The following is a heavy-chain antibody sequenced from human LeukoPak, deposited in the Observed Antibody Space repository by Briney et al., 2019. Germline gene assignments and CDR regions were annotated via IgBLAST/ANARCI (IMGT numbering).Heavy chain of an antibody. D-gene: IGHD5-24*01. CDR3: ATRGQPWLQFY. V-gene: IGHV3-74*03. CDR2: INSDGSNK. CDR1: GFTFTRYW. J-gene: IGHJ4*02. Sequence: PGGSLRLSCAASGFTFTRYWMHWVRHTPGKGLVWVSGINSDGSNKTYADSVKGRFTISRDNAKNTVFLQMNSLRVEDTAVYYCATRGQPWLQFYWGQGTLATVSS.